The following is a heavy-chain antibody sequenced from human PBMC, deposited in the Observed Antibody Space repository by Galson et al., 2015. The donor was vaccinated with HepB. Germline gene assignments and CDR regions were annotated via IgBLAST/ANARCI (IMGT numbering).Heavy chain of an antibody. D-gene: IGHD3-22*01. J-gene: IGHJ4*02. V-gene: IGHV6-1*01. CDR2: TYYRSKWYH. Sequence: CAISGDSVSTNSAAWFWIRQSPLRGLEGLGRTYYRSKWYHNYAESVKSQIIINPDTSKNQFTLQLNSGTPDDTAVYYCERVPGVEVKGGYFDFWGQGTLVTVSS. CDR1: GDSVSTNSAA. CDR3: ERVPGVEVKGGYFDF.